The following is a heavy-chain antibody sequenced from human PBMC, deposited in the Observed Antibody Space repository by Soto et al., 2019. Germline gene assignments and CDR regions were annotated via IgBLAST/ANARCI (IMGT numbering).Heavy chain of an antibody. CDR3: ARANTVMAGDAFDI. V-gene: IGHV1-69*06. CDR2: IIPIFGTA. Sequence: QVQLVQSGAEVKKPGSSVKVSCKASGGTFSSYAISWVRQAPGQGLEWMGGIIPIFGTANYAQKFQGRVTIPGDKSTSTAYMELSSLGSEDTAVYYCARANTVMAGDAFDIWGQGTMVTVSS. CDR1: GGTFSSYA. J-gene: IGHJ3*02. D-gene: IGHD5-18*01.